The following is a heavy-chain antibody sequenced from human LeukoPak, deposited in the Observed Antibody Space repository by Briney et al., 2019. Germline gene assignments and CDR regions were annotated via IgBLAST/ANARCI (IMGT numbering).Heavy chain of an antibody. Sequence: ASVKVSCKASGYTFTSYGISWVRQAPGQGLEWMGWISAYNGNTNYAQKLQGRVTMTTDTSTSTAYMELRSLRSDDTAVYYCARGARGYSGYVPSDYWGQGTLVTVSS. D-gene: IGHD5-12*01. J-gene: IGHJ4*02. CDR1: GYTFTSYG. CDR2: ISAYNGNT. V-gene: IGHV1-18*01. CDR3: ARGARGYSGYVPSDY.